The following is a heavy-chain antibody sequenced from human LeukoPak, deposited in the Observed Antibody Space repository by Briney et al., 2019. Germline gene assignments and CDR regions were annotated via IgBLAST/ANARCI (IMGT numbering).Heavy chain of an antibody. D-gene: IGHD3-10*01. J-gene: IGHJ4*02. CDR2: ISGSGGST. Sequence: GGSLRLSCAASGSTFSSYAMSWVRQAPGKGLEWVSAISGSGGSTYYADSVKGRFTISRDNSKNTLYLQMNSLRAEDTAVYYCAKGDGLLWFGELSPLGYWGQGTLVTVSS. CDR3: AKGDGLLWFGELSPLGY. V-gene: IGHV3-23*01. CDR1: GSTFSSYA.